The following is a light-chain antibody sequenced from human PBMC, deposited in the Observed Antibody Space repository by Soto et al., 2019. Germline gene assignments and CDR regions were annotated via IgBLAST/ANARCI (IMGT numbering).Light chain of an antibody. CDR1: SSDVGGYNY. J-gene: IGLJ1*01. CDR2: EVS. CDR3: SAHGGTNPYV. Sequence: QSVLTQPASVSGSPGQSITISCTGTSSDVGGYNYVSWYQQHPGKAPKLMIYEVSNRPSGVSNRFSGSKSGNTASLTVSGLQAEDEADYYCSAHGGTNPYVFGTGTKLTVL. V-gene: IGLV2-14*01.